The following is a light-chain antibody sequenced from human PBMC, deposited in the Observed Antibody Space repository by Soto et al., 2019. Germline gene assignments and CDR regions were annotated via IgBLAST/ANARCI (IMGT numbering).Light chain of an antibody. J-gene: IGKJ4*01. CDR1: RGISSY. Sequence: IQLTQSPSSLSASVGDRVTITCQASRGISSYLAWYQQKPGKAPKLLVYSASTLQSGVPSRFSGSGSGPDFTLTISSLQPEDFATYYCQQSYSTPPGTFGGGTKVDIK. CDR2: SAS. CDR3: QQSYSTPPGT. V-gene: IGKV1-39*01.